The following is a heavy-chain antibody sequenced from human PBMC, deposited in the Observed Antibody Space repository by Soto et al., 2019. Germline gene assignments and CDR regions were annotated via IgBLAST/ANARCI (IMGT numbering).Heavy chain of an antibody. CDR3: VTDGSNFFFYGFDI. CDR1: GGSISSSSYY. J-gene: IGHJ3*02. Sequence: SETLSLTCTVSGGSISSSSYYWGWIRQPPGKGLEWIGSIYYSGSTYYNLSLKSRVTISVDTSKNQFSLKLSSVTAADTAVYYCVTDGSNFFFYGFDIRGHGHIFTVSS. CDR2: IYYSGST. V-gene: IGHV4-39*01. D-gene: IGHD3-3*01.